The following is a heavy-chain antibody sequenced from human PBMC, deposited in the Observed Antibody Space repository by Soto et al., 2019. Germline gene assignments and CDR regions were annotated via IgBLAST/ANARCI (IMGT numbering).Heavy chain of an antibody. J-gene: IGHJ5*02. V-gene: IGHV3-30*03. D-gene: IGHD2-2*01. CDR1: GFTFSSYG. Sequence: GGSLRLSCAASGFTFSSYGMHWVRQAPGKGLEWVAVISYDGSNKYYADSVKGRFTISRDNSKNTLYLQMNSLRAEDTAVYYCARPRIVLVPAAMESWFDPWGQGTLVTVSS. CDR3: ARPRIVLVPAAMESWFDP. CDR2: ISYDGSNK.